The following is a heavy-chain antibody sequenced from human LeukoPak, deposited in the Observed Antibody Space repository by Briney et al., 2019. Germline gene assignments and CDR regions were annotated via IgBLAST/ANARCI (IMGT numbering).Heavy chain of an antibody. J-gene: IGHJ4*02. Sequence: SVKVSCKASGGTFSSYAISCVRQAPGQGLEWMGGIIPIFGTANYAQKFQGRVTITTDESTSTAYMELSSLRSEDTAVYYCAREWEPEVGYFDYWGQGTLVTVSS. CDR1: GGTFSSYA. CDR3: AREWEPEVGYFDY. CDR2: IIPIFGTA. D-gene: IGHD1-26*01. V-gene: IGHV1-69*05.